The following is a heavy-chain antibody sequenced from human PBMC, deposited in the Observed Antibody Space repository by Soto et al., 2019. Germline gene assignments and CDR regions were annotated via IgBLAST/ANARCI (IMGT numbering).Heavy chain of an antibody. D-gene: IGHD6-13*01. V-gene: IGHV4-59*08. J-gene: IGHJ4*02. CDR1: GVSISSYY. CDR3: ARQGNRPNGSSWPFDY. Sequence: QVQLQESGPGLVKPSATLSLTCTVSGVSISSYYGSWIRQPPGKGLQWIGYIYYSGSTKHKPSLTRRGPISVDTSKTQFSLKLSSVTAVDKAVYYCARQGNRPNGSSWPFDYWGQGTLVTVSS. CDR2: IYYSGST.